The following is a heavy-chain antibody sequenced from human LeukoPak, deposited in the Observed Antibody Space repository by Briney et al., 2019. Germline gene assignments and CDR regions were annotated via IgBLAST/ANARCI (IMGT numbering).Heavy chain of an antibody. V-gene: IGHV4-61*02. CDR3: ARSRDGYNFVDY. Sequence: KPSQTLSLTCTVSGGSISSGSYYWSWIRQPAGKGLEWIGRIYNSESTYYNPSLKSRVTISVDTSKSQFSLKLTSVTAADTAVYYCARSRDGYNFVDYWGQGTLVTVSS. CDR2: IYNSEST. J-gene: IGHJ4*02. D-gene: IGHD5-24*01. CDR1: GGSISSGSYY.